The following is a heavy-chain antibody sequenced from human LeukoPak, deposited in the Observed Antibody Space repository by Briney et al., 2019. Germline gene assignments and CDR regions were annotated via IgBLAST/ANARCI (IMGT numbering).Heavy chain of an antibody. Sequence: TSETLSLTCAVYGGSFSGYYWSWIRQPPGKGLEWIGTIFRIGSTYYNPSLKSRVTISVDTSKNQFSLKLSSVTAADTALYYCARVIDVAAAGYFDSWGQGTQVTVSS. CDR3: ARVIDVAAAGYFDS. CDR2: IFRIGST. V-gene: IGHV4-34*12. J-gene: IGHJ4*02. D-gene: IGHD6-13*01. CDR1: GGSFSGYY.